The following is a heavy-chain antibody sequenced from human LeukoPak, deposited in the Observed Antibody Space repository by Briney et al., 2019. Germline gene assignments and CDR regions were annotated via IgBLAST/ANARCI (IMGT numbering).Heavy chain of an antibody. CDR3: ARLGYGSGSYSPYYYYGMDV. CDR1: GGSISSSSYY. V-gene: IGHV4-39*01. CDR2: IYYSGST. D-gene: IGHD3-10*01. Sequence: SETLSLTCTVSGGSISSSSYYWGWIRQPPGKGLEWIGSIYYSGSTYYNPSLKSRVTISVDTSKNQFSLKLSSVTAADTAVYYCARLGYGSGSYSPYYYYGMDVWGQGTTVTVSS. J-gene: IGHJ6*02.